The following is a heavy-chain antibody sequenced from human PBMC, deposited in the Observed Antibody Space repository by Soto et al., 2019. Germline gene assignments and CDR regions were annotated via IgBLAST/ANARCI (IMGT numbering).Heavy chain of an antibody. Sequence: SLRLSCAASGFTFDDYAMHWVRQAPGKGLEWVSGISWNSGSIGYADSVKGRFTISRDNAKNSLYLQMNSLRAEDTALYYCAKDTVHGMDVWGQGTTVTVSS. CDR3: AKDTVHGMDV. CDR2: ISWNSGSI. J-gene: IGHJ6*02. V-gene: IGHV3-9*01. CDR1: GFTFDDYA.